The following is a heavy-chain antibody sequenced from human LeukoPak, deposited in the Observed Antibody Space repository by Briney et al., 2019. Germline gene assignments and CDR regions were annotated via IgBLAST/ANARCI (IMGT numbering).Heavy chain of an antibody. CDR3: ARDQLLDY. CDR2: INHNSGGT. CDR1: GYTYTGYY. V-gene: IGHV1-2*02. J-gene: IGHJ4*02. D-gene: IGHD1-26*01. Sequence: ASVKVSCKASGYTYTGYYMHWVRPAPGRGLEWMGWINHNSGGTKYAQKFQGRVTTTWDTSLSTAYMELSRLRSDDTAVYYCARDQLLDYWGQGTLVPVPS.